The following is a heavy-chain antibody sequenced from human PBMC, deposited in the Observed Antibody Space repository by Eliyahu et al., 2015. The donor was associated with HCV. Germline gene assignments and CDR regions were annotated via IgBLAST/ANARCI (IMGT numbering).Heavy chain of an antibody. Sequence: QVQLQQWGAGLLKPSETLSLTCAVYGGSFSGYYWSWIRQPPGKGLEWIGEIXHCGSTNQNPSLKSRVTISVDTSKNQFSLKLSSVTAADTAVYYCARGSMVQRGRYCSSTSCYRLSAFDIWGQGTMVTVSS. CDR2: IXHCGST. V-gene: IGHV4-34*01. J-gene: IGHJ3*02. CDR1: GGSFSGYY. D-gene: IGHD2-2*01. CDR3: ARGSMVQRGRYCSSTSCYRLSAFDI.